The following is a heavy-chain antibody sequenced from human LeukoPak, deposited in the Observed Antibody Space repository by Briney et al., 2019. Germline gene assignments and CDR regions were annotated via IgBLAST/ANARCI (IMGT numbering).Heavy chain of an antibody. V-gene: IGHV7-4-1*02. D-gene: IGHD1-14*01. J-gene: IGHJ6*03. CDR1: GYTLTELS. CDR3: ARTTAAGSHYYYYMGV. CDR2: INTNTGNP. Sequence: ASVKVSCKVSGYTLTELSMHWVRQAPGKGLEWMGWINTNTGNPTYAQGFTGRFVFSLDTSVSTAYLQISSLKAEDTAVYYCARTTAAGSHYYYYMGVWGKGTTVTVSS.